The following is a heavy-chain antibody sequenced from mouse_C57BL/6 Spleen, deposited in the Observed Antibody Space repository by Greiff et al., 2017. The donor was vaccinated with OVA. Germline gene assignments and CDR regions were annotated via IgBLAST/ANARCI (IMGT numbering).Heavy chain of an antibody. J-gene: IGHJ3*01. CDR3: ARNINYGFAY. Sequence: VQLQQPGAELVRPGSSVKLSCKASGYTFTSSWMDWVKQRPGQGLEWIGNIYPSDSETHYNQKFKDKATLTVDKSSSTAYMQLSSLTSEDSAVYYCARNINYGFAYWGQGTLVTVSA. CDR1: GYTFTSSW. V-gene: IGHV1-61*01. CDR2: IYPSDSET. D-gene: IGHD2-1*01.